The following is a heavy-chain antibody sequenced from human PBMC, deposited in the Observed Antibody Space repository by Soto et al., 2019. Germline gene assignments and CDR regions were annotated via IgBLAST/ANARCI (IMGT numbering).Heavy chain of an antibody. J-gene: IGHJ2*01. V-gene: IGHV4-38-2*01. CDR1: GDSIIGIYH. D-gene: IGHD3-3*01. Sequence: SETLSLTCAVSGDSIIGIYHWAWIRQSPGRGLEWIASIYHTGTTYYTPSLESRVTISVDTSKNQFSLKLSSVTAADTAVYYCARGSDFWSGYAHWYFDLWGRGTLVTVSS. CDR2: IYHTGTT. CDR3: ARGSDFWSGYAHWYFDL.